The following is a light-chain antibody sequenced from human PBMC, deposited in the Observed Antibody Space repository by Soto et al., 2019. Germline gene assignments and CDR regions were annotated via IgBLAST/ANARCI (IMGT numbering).Light chain of an antibody. J-gene: IGKJ3*01. V-gene: IGKV3D-20*02. CDR3: QQSFSIPFT. CDR1: QTVRNNY. Sequence: EFVLTQSPGTLSLSPGERATLSCRASQTVRNNYLAWYQQKPGQAPRLLIYDASSRATGIPDRFSGGGSGTDFTLNISDLRPEDFATYYCQQSFSIPFTFGPGTKVDIK. CDR2: DAS.